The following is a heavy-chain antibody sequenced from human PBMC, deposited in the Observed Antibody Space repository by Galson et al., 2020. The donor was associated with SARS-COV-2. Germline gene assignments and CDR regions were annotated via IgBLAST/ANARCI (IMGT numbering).Heavy chain of an antibody. CDR1: GYTFTDYY. V-gene: IGHV1-2*02. D-gene: IGHD3-9*01. Sequence: ASVKVSCKASGYTFTDYYIHWVRQAPGQGLELMGWINPKSGGTNYAQKFEGRVTMTRDTSITTAYMELSRLRADDTAVYYCARLRYYDVLTGYIVDVWGQGTMVTVS. J-gene: IGHJ6*02. CDR2: INPKSGGT. CDR3: ARLRYYDVLTGYIVDV.